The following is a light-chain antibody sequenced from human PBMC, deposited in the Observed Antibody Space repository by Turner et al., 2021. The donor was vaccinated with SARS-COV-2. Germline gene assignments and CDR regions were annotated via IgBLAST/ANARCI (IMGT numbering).Light chain of an antibody. V-gene: IGKV1-39*01. CDR1: QSISSY. Sequence: DIQMTQSPSSLSASVGDRVTITCRASQSISSYLNWYQQKPGKAPKLLIYAASILQSGVPSRFSGSGSGTDFTLTISSLQPEDFATYYCQQSYSTPFYSFGQGTKLEIK. CDR2: AAS. J-gene: IGKJ2*03. CDR3: QQSYSTPFYS.